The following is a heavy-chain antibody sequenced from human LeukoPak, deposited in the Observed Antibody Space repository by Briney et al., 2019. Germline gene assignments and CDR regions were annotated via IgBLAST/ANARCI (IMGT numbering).Heavy chain of an antibody. V-gene: IGHV3-7*01. CDR2: IKQDGSEK. Sequence: GGSLRLSCAASGFTLSSYWMSWVRQAPGKGLEWVANIKQDGSEKYYVDSVKGRFTISRDNAKNSLYLQMNSLRAEDTAVYYCARKSRVYSSGSRGYFQHWGQGTLVTVSS. CDR3: ARKSRVYSSGSRGYFQH. D-gene: IGHD6-19*01. J-gene: IGHJ1*01. CDR1: GFTLSSYW.